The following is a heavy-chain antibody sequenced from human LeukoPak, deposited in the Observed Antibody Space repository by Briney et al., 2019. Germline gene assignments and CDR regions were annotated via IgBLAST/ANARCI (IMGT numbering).Heavy chain of an antibody. CDR2: INPSGGST. V-gene: IGHV1-46*01. Sequence: ASVKVSCKASGYTFTSYYMHWVRQAPGQGLEWMGIINPSGGSTSYAQKFQGRVTMTRDMSTSTVYMELSSLRSEDTAVYYFARGIAAAGSGNAFDIWGQGTMVTVSS. CDR1: GYTFTSYY. CDR3: ARGIAAAGSGNAFDI. J-gene: IGHJ3*02. D-gene: IGHD6-13*01.